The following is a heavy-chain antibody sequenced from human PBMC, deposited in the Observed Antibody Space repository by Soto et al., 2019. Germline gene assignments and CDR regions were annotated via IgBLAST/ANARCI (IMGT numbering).Heavy chain of an antibody. D-gene: IGHD3-16*01. CDR2: IIPIFGTA. CDR3: AREAEGLRTGFDY. J-gene: IGHJ4*02. Sequence: ASVKVSCKASGGTFSSYAISWVRQAPGQGLEWMGGIIPIFGTANYAQKFQGRVTITADESTNTAYMELSSLRSEDTAVYYCAREAEGLRTGFDYWGQGTLVTVSS. CDR1: GGTFSSYA. V-gene: IGHV1-69*13.